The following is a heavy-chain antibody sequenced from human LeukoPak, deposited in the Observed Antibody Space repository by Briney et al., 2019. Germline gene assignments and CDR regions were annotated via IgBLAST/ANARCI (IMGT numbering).Heavy chain of an antibody. D-gene: IGHD3-3*01. CDR1: GFTFSSYS. Sequence: PGGSLRLSCAASGFTFSSYSMNWVRQAPGKGLEWVSSISSSSSYIYYADSAKGRFTISRDNAKNSLYLQMNSLRAEDTAVYYCAREVSSTEWSYDYWGQGTLVTVSS. CDR2: ISSSSSYI. V-gene: IGHV3-21*01. J-gene: IGHJ4*02. CDR3: AREVSSTEWSYDY.